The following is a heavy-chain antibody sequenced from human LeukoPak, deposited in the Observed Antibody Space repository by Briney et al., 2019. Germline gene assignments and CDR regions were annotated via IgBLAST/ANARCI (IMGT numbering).Heavy chain of an antibody. CDR3: ARWNDPPRDSSGYFDY. CDR2: ISGSGGST. Sequence: GSLRLSCAASGFTFSSYAMTWVRQAPGKGLEWVSGISGSGGSTYYADSVKGRFTISRDNAKNSLYLQMNSLRAEDTAVYYCARWNDPPRDSSGYFDYWGQGTLVTVSS. CDR1: GFTFSSYA. V-gene: IGHV3-23*01. J-gene: IGHJ4*02. D-gene: IGHD3-22*01.